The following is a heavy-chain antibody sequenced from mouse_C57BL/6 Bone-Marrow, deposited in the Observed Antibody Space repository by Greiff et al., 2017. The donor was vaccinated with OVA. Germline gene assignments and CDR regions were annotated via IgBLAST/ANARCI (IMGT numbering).Heavy chain of an antibody. CDR2: INPNNGGT. CDR1: GYTFTDYY. CDR3: ASTGGGYDY. J-gene: IGHJ2*01. Sequence: EVQLQQSGPELVKPGASVKISCKASGYTFTDYYMNWVKQSHGKSLEWIGDINPNNGGTSYNQKFKGKATLTVDKSSSTAYMELRSLTSEDSAVYYCASTGGGYDYWGQGTTLTVSS. V-gene: IGHV1-26*01. D-gene: IGHD2-2*01.